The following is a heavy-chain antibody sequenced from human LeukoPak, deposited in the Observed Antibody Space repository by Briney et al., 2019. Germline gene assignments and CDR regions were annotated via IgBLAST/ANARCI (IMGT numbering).Heavy chain of an antibody. CDR3: ARFYPVYDRAPTDFWSGYYLGLGY. V-gene: IGHV1-18*01. CDR1: GYTFTSYG. Sequence: ASVKVSCKASGYTFTSYGISWVRQAPGQGLEWMGWISAYNGNTNYPQKLQGRVTMTTDTSTSTAYMELRSLRSDDTAVYYCARFYPVYDRAPTDFWSGYYLGLGYWGQGTLVTVSS. CDR2: ISAYNGNT. D-gene: IGHD3-3*01. J-gene: IGHJ4*02.